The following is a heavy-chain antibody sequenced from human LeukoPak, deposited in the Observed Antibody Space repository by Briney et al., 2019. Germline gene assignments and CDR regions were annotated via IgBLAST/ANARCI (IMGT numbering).Heavy chain of an antibody. J-gene: IGHJ6*02. D-gene: IGHD4-17*01. Sequence: PGGSLRLSCAASGFTFDDYAMHWVRQAPGKGLEWVAGISWNSGGLGYADPLKGRFIISRDNAKNSLYLQMNSLRAEDTALYYCAKDTYGDYNYYGMDVWGQGTTVTVSS. CDR3: AKDTYGDYNYYGMDV. V-gene: IGHV3-9*01. CDR2: ISWNSGGL. CDR1: GFTFDDYA.